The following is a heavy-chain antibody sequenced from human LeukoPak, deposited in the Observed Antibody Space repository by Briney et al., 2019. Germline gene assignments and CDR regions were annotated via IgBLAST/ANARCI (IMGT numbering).Heavy chain of an antibody. D-gene: IGHD6-13*01. J-gene: IGHJ3*02. V-gene: IGHV3-23*01. CDR2: ISGSGGST. Sequence: GGSLRLSCAASGFTFSSYAMNWVRQAPGKGLEWVSVISGSGGSTYFADSVKGRFTISRDNSKNTLYLQMNSLRAEDTAVYYCAKCSSSWYKGAFDIWGQGTMVTVSS. CDR1: GFTFSSYA. CDR3: AKCSSSWYKGAFDI.